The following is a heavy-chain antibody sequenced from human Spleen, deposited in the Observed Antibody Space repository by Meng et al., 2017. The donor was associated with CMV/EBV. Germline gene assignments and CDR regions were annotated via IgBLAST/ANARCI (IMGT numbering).Heavy chain of an antibody. Sequence: GGSLRLSCAASRFTFSAFGMHWVRQAPGKGLEWVSFISYDGSKKYYGDSVRGRCTISRENSKNTLYLQMNSLRTEDTALYYCAKDRGYSNYERALDYWGQGTLVTVSS. J-gene: IGHJ4*02. CDR1: RFTFSAFG. D-gene: IGHD4-11*01. CDR2: ISYDGSKK. CDR3: AKDRGYSNYERALDY. V-gene: IGHV3-30*02.